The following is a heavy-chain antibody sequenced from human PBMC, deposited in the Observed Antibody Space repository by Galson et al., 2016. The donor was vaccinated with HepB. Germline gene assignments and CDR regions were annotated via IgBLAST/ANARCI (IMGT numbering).Heavy chain of an antibody. CDR3: ARQAGGGGSYFDS. D-gene: IGHD1-26*01. J-gene: IGHJ4*02. V-gene: IGHV1-2*02. CDR1: GYIFTGYY. CDR2: INAHSGDT. Sequence: SVKVSCKASGYIFTGYYIHWVRQAPGQGLEWMGWINAHSGDTNSAQKFQGRVTITRDTSISTAYMELSRLRSDDTAVYYCARQAGGGGSYFDSWGQGTLVTVSS.